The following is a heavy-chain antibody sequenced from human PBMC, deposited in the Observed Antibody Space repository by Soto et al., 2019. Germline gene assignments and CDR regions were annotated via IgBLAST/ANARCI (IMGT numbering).Heavy chain of an antibody. J-gene: IGHJ6*03. CDR2: IYYSGST. CDR1: GGSISSSSYY. V-gene: IGHV4-39*01. D-gene: IGHD6-6*01. CDR3: ARQARGQLADVYYYYYMDV. Sequence: QLQLQESGPGLVKPSETLSLTCTVSGGSISSSSYYWGWIRQPPGKGLEWIGSIYYSGSTYYNPSLKSRVTISVDTSKNQFSLKLSSVTPADTAVYYCARQARGQLADVYYYYYMDVWGKGTTVTVSS.